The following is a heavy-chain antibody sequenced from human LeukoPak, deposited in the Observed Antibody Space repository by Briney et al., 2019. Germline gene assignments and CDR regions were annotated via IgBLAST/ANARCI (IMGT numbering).Heavy chain of an antibody. J-gene: IGHJ3*02. CDR2: FDPEDGET. Sequence: ASVKVSCKVSGYTLTELSMHWVRQAPGKGLEWMGGFDPEDGETIYAQKFQGRVTMTEDTSTDTAYMELSSLRSEDTAVYYCASHQSSSWYGVDAFDIWGQGTMVTVSS. CDR3: ASHQSSSWYGVDAFDI. V-gene: IGHV1-24*01. CDR1: GYTLTELS. D-gene: IGHD6-13*01.